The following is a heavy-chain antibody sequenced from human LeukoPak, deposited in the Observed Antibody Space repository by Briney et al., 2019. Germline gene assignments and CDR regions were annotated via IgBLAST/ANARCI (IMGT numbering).Heavy chain of an antibody. CDR3: VRVIAGTPSFAY. J-gene: IGHJ4*02. V-gene: IGHV1-2*02. CDR1: GYTFTGYY. CDR2: INPDSGVT. D-gene: IGHD1-1*01. Sequence: GASVKVSCKASGYTFTGYYMHWVRQAPGQGLEWVAWINPDSGVTNYAQNFQGRVTVTRDTSISTAYMELTRLRSDDTAVYYCVRVIAGTPSFAYWGQGTLVTVSS.